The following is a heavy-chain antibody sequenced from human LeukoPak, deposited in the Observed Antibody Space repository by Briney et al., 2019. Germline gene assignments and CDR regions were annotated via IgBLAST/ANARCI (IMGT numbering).Heavy chain of an antibody. Sequence: PSETLSLTCTVSGGSISSYYWSWIRQPPGKGLEWIGYIYNSGSTNYNPSLKSRVTISVDTSKNQFSLKLTSVTAADTAVYYCAREDYNFLWGQGTLVTVPS. CDR1: GGSISSYY. J-gene: IGHJ4*02. V-gene: IGHV4-4*08. CDR2: IYNSGST. CDR3: AREDYNFL. D-gene: IGHD3-3*01.